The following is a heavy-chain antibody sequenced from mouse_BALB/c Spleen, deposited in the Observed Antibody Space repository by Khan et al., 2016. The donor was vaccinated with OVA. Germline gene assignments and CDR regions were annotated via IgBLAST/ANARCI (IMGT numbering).Heavy chain of an antibody. Sequence: QIQLVQSGPELKKPGETVKISCKASGYTFKDYVMNWVKQSPGEGLKWMGWMNTYTGEPPYADDFKGRFAFSLETSASTAYLQISSRTKEDTATNFCIRLHGGYWGQGTTLTVSS. CDR2: MNTYTGEP. V-gene: IGHV9-3-1*01. CDR3: IRLHGGY. J-gene: IGHJ2*01. CDR1: GYTFKDYV. D-gene: IGHD2-12*01.